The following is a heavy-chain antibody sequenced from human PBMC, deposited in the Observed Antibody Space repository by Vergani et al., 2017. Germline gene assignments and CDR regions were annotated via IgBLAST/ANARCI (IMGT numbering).Heavy chain of an antibody. D-gene: IGHD2-2*01. J-gene: IGHJ6*02. CDR1: GYTFTGYY. CDR2: INPSGGST. V-gene: IGHV1-46*01. Sequence: QVQLVQSGAEVKKPGSSVKVSCKASGYTFTGYYMHWVRQAPGQGLEWMGIINPSGGSTSYAQKFQGRVTMTRATSTSTVYMELSSLRSEDTAVYYCARDKIVVPAAIFSSPPQSDPYYYYYYGMDVWGQGTTVTVSS. CDR3: ARDKIVVPAAIFSSPPQSDPYYYYYYGMDV.